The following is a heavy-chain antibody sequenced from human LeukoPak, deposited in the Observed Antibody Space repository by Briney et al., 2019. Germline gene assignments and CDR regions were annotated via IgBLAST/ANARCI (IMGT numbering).Heavy chain of an antibody. Sequence: GGSLRLSCAISGFIFNTNGMNWVRQSPGKGLEWLATIAGGDESTYYADSVKGRFAISRDNSKNTVFLHMNSQRVEDTAVYYCARGVYWSLDYWGQGTPVTVSS. V-gene: IGHV3-23*01. CDR3: ARGVYWSLDY. J-gene: IGHJ4*02. CDR1: GFIFNTNG. D-gene: IGHD1-1*01. CDR2: IAGGDEST.